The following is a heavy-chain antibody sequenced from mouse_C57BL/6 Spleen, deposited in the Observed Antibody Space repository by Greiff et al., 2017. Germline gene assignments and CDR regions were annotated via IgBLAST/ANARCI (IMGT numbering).Heavy chain of an antibody. CDR2: INYDGSST. D-gene: IGHD1-1*01. CDR3: ARDYGSYWYFDV. J-gene: IGHJ1*03. CDR1: GFTFSDYY. V-gene: IGHV5-16*01. Sequence: EVQRVESEGGLVQPGSSMKLSCTASGFTFSDYYMAWVRQVPEKGLEWVANINYDGSSTYYLDSLKSRFIISRDKAKNILYLQMSSLKSEYTATYYCARDYGSYWYFDVWGTGTTVTVSS.